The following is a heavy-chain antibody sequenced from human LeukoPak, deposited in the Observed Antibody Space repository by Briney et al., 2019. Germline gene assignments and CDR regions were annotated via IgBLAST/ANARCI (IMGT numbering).Heavy chain of an antibody. J-gene: IGHJ5*02. D-gene: IGHD5-12*01. CDR2: IYTSGST. CDR1: GGSISSGSYY. Sequence: SETLSLTCTVSGGSISSGSYYWSWIRQPAGKGLEWIGRIYTSGSTNYNPSLKSRVTISVDTSKNQFSLKLSSVTAADTAVYYCARSQVATGHAWFDPWGQGTLVTVSS. CDR3: ARSQVATGHAWFDP. V-gene: IGHV4-61*02.